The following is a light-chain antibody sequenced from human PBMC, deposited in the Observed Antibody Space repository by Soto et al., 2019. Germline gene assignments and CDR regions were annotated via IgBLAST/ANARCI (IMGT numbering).Light chain of an antibody. Sequence: DIQMTQSPSSLSASVGDRVTITCQASQDISNYLNWYQQKPGKATKLLIYDASNLETGVPSRFNGSGSGTDFTFNISSLQPEEIATYDCQQYDNLPYTFGQGTKLEIK. CDR3: QQYDNLPYT. CDR2: DAS. CDR1: QDISNY. J-gene: IGKJ2*01. V-gene: IGKV1-33*01.